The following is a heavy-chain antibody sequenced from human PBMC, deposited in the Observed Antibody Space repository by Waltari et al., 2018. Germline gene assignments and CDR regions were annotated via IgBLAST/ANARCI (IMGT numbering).Heavy chain of an antibody. CDR2: ISWNSGSR. J-gene: IGHJ6*02. Sequence: EVQLVESGGGLVQPGRSLRLSCAASGFIFDDYAMHWVRQAPGKGLEWVSGISWNSGSRGYADSVKGRFTISRDNAKNSLYLQMNSLRAEDMALYYCAKAGGGNWYYYGLDGWGQGTTVTVSS. CDR3: AKAGGGNWYYYGLDG. CDR1: GFIFDDYA. D-gene: IGHD2-21*02. V-gene: IGHV3-9*03.